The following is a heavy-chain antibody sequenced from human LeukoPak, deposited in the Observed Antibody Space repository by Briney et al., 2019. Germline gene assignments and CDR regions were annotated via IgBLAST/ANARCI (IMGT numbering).Heavy chain of an antibody. J-gene: IGHJ4*02. V-gene: IGHV3-33*01. CDR3: ARDKGRNVIWTLEY. CDR2: IWYDGSNK. Sequence: PGGSLRLSCAASGFTFSSYGMQWVRQAPGKGLEWVAVIWYDGSNKYNADSVKGRFTISRDNSKNTLYLEMNSLRADDTAVYYCARDKGRNVIWTLEYWGQGTLVTVSS. D-gene: IGHD2-15*01. CDR1: GFTFSSYG.